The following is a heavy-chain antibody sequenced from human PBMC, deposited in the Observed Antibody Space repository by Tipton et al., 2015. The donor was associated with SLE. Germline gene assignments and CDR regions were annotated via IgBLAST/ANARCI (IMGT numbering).Heavy chain of an antibody. J-gene: IGHJ6*01. CDR3: ARDRGDRFGIVV. D-gene: IGHD3-10*01. Sequence: SLRLSCAASGFTFSNYCMHWVRQAPGKGLEWVTVIWCDGSNKNYADSVKGRFTISRDNSKNTLYLQMNSLRAEDTAVYFCARDRGDRFGIVVWGQGATGTFSS. CDR2: IWCDGSNK. V-gene: IGHV3-33*01. CDR1: GFTFSNYC.